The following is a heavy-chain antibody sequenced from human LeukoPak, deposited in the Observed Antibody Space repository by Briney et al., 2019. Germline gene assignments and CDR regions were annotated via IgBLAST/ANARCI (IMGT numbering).Heavy chain of an antibody. D-gene: IGHD3-10*01. CDR3: ARVSYYYGSGSYQYYFDY. CDR1: GGSISSYY. CDR2: IYYSGST. V-gene: IGHV4-59*01. Sequence: SETLSLTCTVSGGSISSYYWSWIRQPPGKGLEWIGYIYYSGSTTYNPSLKSRVTISLDTSKNQFSLKLSSVTAADTAVYYCARVSYYYGSGSYQYYFDYWGQGTLVTVSS. J-gene: IGHJ4*02.